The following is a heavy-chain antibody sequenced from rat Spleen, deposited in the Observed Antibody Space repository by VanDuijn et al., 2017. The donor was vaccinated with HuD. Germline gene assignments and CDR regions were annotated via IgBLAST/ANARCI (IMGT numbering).Heavy chain of an antibody. CDR1: GFTFSDYY. D-gene: IGHD1-4*01. CDR3: ATDGTRVSRFAY. CDR2: ITYDGSST. J-gene: IGHJ3*01. Sequence: EVRLVESDGGLVQPGGSLKLSCAASGFTFSDYYMAWIRQAPTKGLDWVATITYDGSSTYYRDSVKGRFTISRDNAKSTLYLQMDSLRSEDTATYYCATDGTRVSRFAYWGQGTLVTVSS. V-gene: IGHV5-29*01.